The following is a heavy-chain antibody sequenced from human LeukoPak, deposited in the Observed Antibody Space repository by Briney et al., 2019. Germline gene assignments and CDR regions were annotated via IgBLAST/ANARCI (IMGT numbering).Heavy chain of an antibody. CDR1: GFTFSSYG. CDR3: ARDRYNYGYEVDY. CDR2: ISSSSSYI. D-gene: IGHD5-18*01. J-gene: IGHJ4*02. Sequence: GGSLRLSCGASGFTFSSYGINWVRQAPGKGLEWVSSISSSSSYIYYADSVKGRFTISRDNAKNSLYLQMNSLRAEDTAVYYCARDRYNYGYEVDYWGQGTLVTVSS. V-gene: IGHV3-21*01.